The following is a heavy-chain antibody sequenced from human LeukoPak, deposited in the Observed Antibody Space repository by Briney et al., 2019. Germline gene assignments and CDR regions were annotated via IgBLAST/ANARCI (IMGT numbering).Heavy chain of an antibody. Sequence: GGSLRLSCAASGFTFSNYAMNWVRQAPGKGLEWVSYISSSSSTIYYADSVKGRFTISRDNAKNSLYLQMNSLRDEDTAVYYCARDERGPDYYDSSGYPYYFDYWGQGTLVTVSS. CDR1: GFTFSNYA. CDR2: ISSSSSTI. J-gene: IGHJ4*02. CDR3: ARDERGPDYYDSSGYPYYFDY. V-gene: IGHV3-48*02. D-gene: IGHD3-22*01.